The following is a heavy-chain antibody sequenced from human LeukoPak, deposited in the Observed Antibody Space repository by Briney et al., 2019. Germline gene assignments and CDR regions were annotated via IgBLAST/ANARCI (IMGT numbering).Heavy chain of an antibody. CDR2: ISASGGST. CDR3: AKNMVTFTFEY. V-gene: IGHV3-23*01. D-gene: IGHD5-18*01. CDR1: GFTFSSYA. Sequence: GGSLRLSCAASGFTFSSYAMSWVRQAPGKGLEWVSAISASGGSTYHADSVMGRFTISRDNSKNTLYLQMNSLRAEDTAVYYCAKNMVTFTFEYWGQGTLVTFSS. J-gene: IGHJ4*02.